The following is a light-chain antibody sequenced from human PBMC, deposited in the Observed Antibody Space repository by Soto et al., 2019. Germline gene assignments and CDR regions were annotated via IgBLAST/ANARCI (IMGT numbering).Light chain of an antibody. CDR2: GAS. J-gene: IGKJ1*01. V-gene: IGKV3-15*01. CDR1: QSVSTN. Sequence: EIVMTQSPATLSVPPEERATLSCRASQSVSTNFAWYQQKPGQAPRLLIYGASTRATAVPARFTASGSGTEFTLTISSLQSEDFAVYYCQQYNTWPRTFGQGTKVDNK. CDR3: QQYNTWPRT.